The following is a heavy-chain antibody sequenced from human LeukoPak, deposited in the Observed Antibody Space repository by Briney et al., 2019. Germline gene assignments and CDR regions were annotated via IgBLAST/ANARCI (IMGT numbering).Heavy chain of an antibody. J-gene: IGHJ3*02. Sequence: GGSLRLPCAASGFTFSSYWMHWVRQAPGKGLVWVSRINSDGSSTSYADSVKGRFTISRDNAKNTLYLQMNSLRAEDTAVYYCARPSRGYSGYDGAFDIWGQGTMVTVSS. CDR1: GFTFSSYW. CDR3: ARPSRGYSGYDGAFDI. D-gene: IGHD5-12*01. V-gene: IGHV3-74*01. CDR2: INSDGSST.